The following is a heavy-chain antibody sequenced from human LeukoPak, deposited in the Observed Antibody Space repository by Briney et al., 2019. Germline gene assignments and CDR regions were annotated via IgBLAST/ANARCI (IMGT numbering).Heavy chain of an antibody. CDR2: ISGSGGGT. CDR1: GFTFSSYA. CDR3: ANEIRPNDY. J-gene: IGHJ4*02. D-gene: IGHD4-17*01. V-gene: IGHV3-23*01. Sequence: GGSLGLSCAASGFTFSSYAMSWVRQAPGKGLEWVSAISGSGGGTYYADSVKGRFTISRDNSKNTLYLQMNSLSADDTAMYYCANEIRPNDYWGQGTLVTVSS.